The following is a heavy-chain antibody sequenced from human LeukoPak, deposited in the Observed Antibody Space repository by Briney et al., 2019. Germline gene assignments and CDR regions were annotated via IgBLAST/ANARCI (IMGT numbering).Heavy chain of an antibody. J-gene: IGHJ5*02. D-gene: IGHD3-10*01. Sequence: GGSLRLSCSASGFTVSSDYMSWVRQAPGKGLEWSSYISGSGDTIYYADSVRGRFTIYRDNAKNSLYLQMNSLRAEDTSVYHGPRAPLVLHRRWWFDRRGQRALVIV. CDR2: ISGSGDTI. CDR3: PRAPLVLHRRWWFDR. V-gene: IGHV3-48*03. CDR1: GFTVSSDY.